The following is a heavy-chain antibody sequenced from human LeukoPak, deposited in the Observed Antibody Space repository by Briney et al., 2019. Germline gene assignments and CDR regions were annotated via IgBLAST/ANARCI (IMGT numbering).Heavy chain of an antibody. V-gene: IGHV3-21*01. CDR3: ARDPSSIHDSSGYFDY. D-gene: IGHD3-22*01. Sequence: GGSLRLSCAASGFTFSSYSMNWVRQAPGKGLEWVSSISSSSSYIYYADSVKGRFTISRDNAKNSLYLQMNSLRAEDTAVYYCARDPSSIHDSSGYFDYWGQGTLVTVSS. CDR1: GFTFSSYS. CDR2: ISSSSSYI. J-gene: IGHJ4*02.